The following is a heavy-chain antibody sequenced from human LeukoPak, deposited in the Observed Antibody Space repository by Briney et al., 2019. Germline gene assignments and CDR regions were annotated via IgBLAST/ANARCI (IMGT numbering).Heavy chain of an antibody. D-gene: IGHD3-22*01. J-gene: IGHJ6*03. Sequence: GGSLRLSCAASGFTFSSYSMNWVRQAPGKGLEWVSYISSTSSTIYYADSVKGRFTTSRDNAKNSLYLQMNSLRVEDTAMYYCAGGYFYDSSGLPYYYMDVWGKGTTVTVSS. CDR3: AGGYFYDSSGLPYYYMDV. CDR1: GFTFSSYS. CDR2: ISSTSSTI. V-gene: IGHV3-48*01.